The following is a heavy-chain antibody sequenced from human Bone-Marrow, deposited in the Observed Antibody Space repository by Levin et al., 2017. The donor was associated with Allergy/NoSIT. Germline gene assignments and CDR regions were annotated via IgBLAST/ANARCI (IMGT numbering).Heavy chain of an antibody. CDR2: IYYSGST. Sequence: SETLSLTCTVSGGSISSGGYYWSWIRQHPGKGLEWIGYIYYSGSTYYNPSLKSRVTISVDTSKNQFSLKLSSVTAADTAVYYCARNRIYCGGDCYPAHFDYWGQGTLVTVSS. CDR1: GGSISSGGYY. J-gene: IGHJ4*02. D-gene: IGHD2-21*02. CDR3: ARNRIYCGGDCYPAHFDY. V-gene: IGHV4-31*03.